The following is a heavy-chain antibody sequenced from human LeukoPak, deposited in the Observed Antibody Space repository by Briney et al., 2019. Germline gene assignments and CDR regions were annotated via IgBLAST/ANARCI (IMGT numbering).Heavy chain of an antibody. J-gene: IGHJ4*02. V-gene: IGHV4-34*01. Sequence: SETLSLTCTVSGGSISSYYWSWIRQPPGKGLEWIGEINHSGSTNYNPSLKSRVTISVDTSKNQFSLKLSSVTAADTAVYYCARAPFAIAARAGFDYWGQGTLVTVSS. CDR3: ARAPFAIAARAGFDY. D-gene: IGHD6-6*01. CDR1: GGSISSYY. CDR2: INHSGST.